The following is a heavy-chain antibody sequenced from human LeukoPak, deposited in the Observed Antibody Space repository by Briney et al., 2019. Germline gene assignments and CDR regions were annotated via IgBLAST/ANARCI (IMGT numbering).Heavy chain of an antibody. CDR2: ISGTGDET. D-gene: IGHD4-11*01. V-gene: IGHV3-23*01. CDR3: AKEIRSSECSKCDH. J-gene: IGHJ4*02. Sequence: GGSLRLSCAASGFTFRSYAMSWVSQAQGKGVEWVAGISGTGDETYYADSVKGGLTTSRDNSKNTLYLQMNSLRAEVTAVYYCAKEIRSSECSKCDHWGQGTLVTVSS. CDR1: GFTFRSYA.